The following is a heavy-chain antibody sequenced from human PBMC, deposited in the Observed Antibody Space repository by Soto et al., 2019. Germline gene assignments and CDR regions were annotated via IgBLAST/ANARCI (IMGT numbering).Heavy chain of an antibody. Sequence: PGESLKISCKGSGYSFTSYWISWVRQMPGKGLEWMGRIAPSDSYTNYSPSVRGHVTISVDKSISTAYLQWSSLKASDTAMYYCARHTNSGTYEDYWGQGTLVTVSS. CDR2: IAPSDSYT. J-gene: IGHJ4*02. CDR1: GYSFTSYW. D-gene: IGHD3-10*01. CDR3: ARHTNSGTYEDY. V-gene: IGHV5-10-1*01.